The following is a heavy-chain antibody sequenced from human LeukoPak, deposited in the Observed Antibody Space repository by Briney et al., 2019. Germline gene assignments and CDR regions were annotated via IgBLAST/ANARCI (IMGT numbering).Heavy chain of an antibody. CDR1: GGTFSSYA. Sequence: ASVKVSCKASGGTFSSYAISWVRQAPGQVLEWMGRIIPILGIANYAQKFQGRVTITADKSTSTAYMELSSLRSEDTAVYYCARENPISRTYYYDSCGFDYWGQGTLVTVSS. D-gene: IGHD3-22*01. CDR3: ARENPISRTYYYDSCGFDY. J-gene: IGHJ4*02. V-gene: IGHV1-69*04. CDR2: IIPILGIA.